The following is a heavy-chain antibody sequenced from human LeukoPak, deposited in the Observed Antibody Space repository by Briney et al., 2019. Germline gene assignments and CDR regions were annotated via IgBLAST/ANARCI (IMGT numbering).Heavy chain of an antibody. D-gene: IGHD6-19*01. Sequence: ASVKVSCKASGYTSTGYYMHWLRQAPGQGLEWMGRINPNSGGTNYAQKFQGRVTMTRDTSISTAYMELSRLRSDDTAVYYCARGVYSSGWYSYWGQGTLVTVSS. CDR1: GYTSTGYY. J-gene: IGHJ4*02. V-gene: IGHV1-2*06. CDR3: ARGVYSSGWYSY. CDR2: INPNSGGT.